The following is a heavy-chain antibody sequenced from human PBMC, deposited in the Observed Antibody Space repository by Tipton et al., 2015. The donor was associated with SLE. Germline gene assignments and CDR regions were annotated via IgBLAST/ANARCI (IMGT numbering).Heavy chain of an antibody. V-gene: IGHV4-59*01. Sequence: TLSLTCTVSGGSISSFYWSWIRQPPGKGLEWIGYIYYSGITNYNPSLKSRVTISVDTSKNQFSLKLSSVTAADTAVYYCARVIVVATLFFVYWGQGTLVTVPS. CDR2: IYYSGIT. J-gene: IGHJ4*02. D-gene: IGHD1-26*01. CDR1: GGSISSFY. CDR3: ARVIVVATLFFVY.